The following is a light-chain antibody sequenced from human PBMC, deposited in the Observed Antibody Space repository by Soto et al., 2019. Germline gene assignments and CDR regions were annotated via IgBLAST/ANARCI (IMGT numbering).Light chain of an antibody. CDR3: AVWDDSLNGHV. J-gene: IGLJ1*01. Sequence: QSVLTQPPSASGTPGQTVTISGSGRRSNIGTSPVHWYKHLPGTAPKPLIYTNDQRPSGVPDRFSGSKSGTSASLAISGLQSEDEADYYCAVWDDSLNGHVFGAGTKLTVL. CDR2: TND. CDR1: RSNIGTSP. V-gene: IGLV1-44*01.